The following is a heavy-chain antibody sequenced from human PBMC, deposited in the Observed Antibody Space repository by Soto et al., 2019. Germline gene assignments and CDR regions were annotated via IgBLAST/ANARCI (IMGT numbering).Heavy chain of an antibody. D-gene: IGHD1-26*01. CDR2: INGGGGST. Sequence: GGSLRLSCATSGFTFNTYAVTWVRQAPGKGLEWVSTINGGGGSTYYADSVKGRFTISRDNSMNTLYLQMNSLRAEDTAVYYCAKRETGSSASSPLDYWGQGTLVTVSS. V-gene: IGHV3-23*01. CDR1: GFTFNTYA. CDR3: AKRETGSSASSPLDY. J-gene: IGHJ4*02.